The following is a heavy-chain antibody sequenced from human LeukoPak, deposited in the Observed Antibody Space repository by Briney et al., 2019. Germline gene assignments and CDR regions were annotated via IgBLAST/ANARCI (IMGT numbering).Heavy chain of an antibody. J-gene: IGHJ6*02. V-gene: IGHV1-8*01. CDR3: ARGEVTSTYYYYYYGMDV. D-gene: IGHD4-17*01. Sequence: ASVKVSCKASGYTFTSYDINWVRQATGQGLEWMGWMNPNSGNTGYAQKFQGRVTMTRNTSISTAYMELSSLRSEDTAVYYCARGEVTSTYYYYYYGMDVWGQGTTVTVSS. CDR2: MNPNSGNT. CDR1: GYTFTSYD.